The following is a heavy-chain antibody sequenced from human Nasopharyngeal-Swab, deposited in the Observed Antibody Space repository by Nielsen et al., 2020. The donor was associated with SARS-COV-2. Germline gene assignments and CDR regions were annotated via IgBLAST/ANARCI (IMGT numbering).Heavy chain of an antibody. V-gene: IGHV4-30-4*01. Sequence: SETLSLTCTVSGGSISTGDYYWTWIRQSQGRGLEWIGYIYYSGSNFYNPSRKSRVTISVDTSKNPFSLKLSSVTAADTAVYYCARGRFRQWLGLGYFDLWGRGTLVTVSS. CDR2: IYYSGSN. D-gene: IGHD6-19*01. J-gene: IGHJ2*01. CDR3: ARGRFRQWLGLGYFDL. CDR1: GGSISTGDYY.